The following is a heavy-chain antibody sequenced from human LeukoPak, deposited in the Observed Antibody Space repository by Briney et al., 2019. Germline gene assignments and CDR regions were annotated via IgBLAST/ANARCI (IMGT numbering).Heavy chain of an antibody. V-gene: IGHV4-59*08. CDR2: IHYSGTT. CDR3: ARHDSYALGSHPLDV. Sequence: SETLSLTCTVSGGSISGYYWSWIRLPPGKGLEWIAYIHYSGTTNYNPSLRSRVIISVDTSKNQFSLKVNSVTATDTAVYFCARHDSYALGSHPLDVWGQGTTVIVSS. J-gene: IGHJ6*02. D-gene: IGHD3-10*01. CDR1: GGSISGYY.